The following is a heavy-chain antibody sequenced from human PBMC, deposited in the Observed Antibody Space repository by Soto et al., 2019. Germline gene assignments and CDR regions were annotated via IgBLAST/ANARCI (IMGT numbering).Heavy chain of an antibody. D-gene: IGHD6-19*01. CDR1: GASVSSGSFY. Sequence: PSETPSLTCSVSGASVSSGSFYWSWIRQPPGKGLEWIGFIYNNETFNYSPSLRSRVTLSVDTSEHQFSLKLSSVTAADTAVYYCARVPLRYSSSHNFDSWGQGALVTVSS. V-gene: IGHV4-61*01. CDR2: IYNNETF. J-gene: IGHJ4*02. CDR3: ARVPLRYSSSHNFDS.